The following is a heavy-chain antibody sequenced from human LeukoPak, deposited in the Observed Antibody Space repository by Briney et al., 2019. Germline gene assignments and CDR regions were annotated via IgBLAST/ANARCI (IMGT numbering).Heavy chain of an antibody. D-gene: IGHD3-16*01. V-gene: IGHV3-20*04. CDR2: INWSGGRT. CDR3: ARDGGLYGMDV. J-gene: IGHJ6*02. Sequence: PGGSLRLSRAASGFTFDDYGMSWVRHAPGKGLEWVSGINWSGGRTVYADSVKGRLTISRDNAKNSLYLQMNSLRAEDTALYYCARDGGLYGMDVWGQGTTVTVSS. CDR1: GFTFDDYG.